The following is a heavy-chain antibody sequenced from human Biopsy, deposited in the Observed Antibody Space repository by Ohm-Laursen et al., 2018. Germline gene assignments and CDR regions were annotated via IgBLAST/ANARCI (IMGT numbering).Heavy chain of an antibody. V-gene: IGHV4-59*02. CDR3: ARDSGILNYGNFKYYHYYGMDV. Sequence: SETLSLTCSVSGDSVTKYYWSWIRQPPGKGLEWIGHIYYSVMTNYNPSLQSRVSISVDTSRNQVSLTLSSVTAADTAVYYCARDSGILNYGNFKYYHYYGMDVWGQGTKVTGSS. J-gene: IGHJ6*02. CDR2: IYYSVMT. D-gene: IGHD4-11*01. CDR1: GDSVTKYY.